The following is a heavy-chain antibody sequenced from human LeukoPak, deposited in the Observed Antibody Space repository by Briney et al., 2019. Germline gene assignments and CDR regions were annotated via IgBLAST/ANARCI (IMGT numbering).Heavy chain of an antibody. V-gene: IGHV2-5*01. CDR1: GFSLSTSGVG. D-gene: IGHD1-7*01. Sequence: SGPTLVKPTQTLTLTCTFSGFSLSTSGVGVGWIRQPPGKALEWLALIYWNDDKRYSPSLKSRLTITKDTSKNQVVLTMTNMDPVDTATYYCAHTSDLAGTTHAFDIWGQGTMVTVSS. CDR3: AHTSDLAGTTHAFDI. CDR2: IYWNDDK. J-gene: IGHJ3*02.